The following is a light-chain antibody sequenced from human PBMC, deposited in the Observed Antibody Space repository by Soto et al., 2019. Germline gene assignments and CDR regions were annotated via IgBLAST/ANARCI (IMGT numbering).Light chain of an antibody. V-gene: IGKV3-20*01. CDR3: QQYGSSPSYT. CDR2: GAS. J-gene: IGKJ2*01. Sequence: EIVLTQSPGTLSLSPGESATLSCRASHTVSGSYLAWYQQKPGQSPRLLIYGASSRATGIPDRFSGRESGTDFTLTLSRVEPEDFAVYYCQQYGSSPSYTFGQGTKREIQ. CDR1: HTVSGSY.